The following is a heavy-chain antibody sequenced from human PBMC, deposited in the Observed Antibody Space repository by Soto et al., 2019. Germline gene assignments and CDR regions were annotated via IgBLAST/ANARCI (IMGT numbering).Heavy chain of an antibody. J-gene: IGHJ4*02. Sequence: SETLSLTCTVSGGSISSSSYYWGWIRQPPGKGLEWTGSIYYSGSTYYNPSLKSRVTISVDTSKNQFSLKLSSVTAADTAVYYCAKLGYSGYAMGYWGQGTLVTVSS. CDR1: GGSISSSSYY. D-gene: IGHD5-12*01. V-gene: IGHV4-39*01. CDR3: AKLGYSGYAMGY. CDR2: IYYSGST.